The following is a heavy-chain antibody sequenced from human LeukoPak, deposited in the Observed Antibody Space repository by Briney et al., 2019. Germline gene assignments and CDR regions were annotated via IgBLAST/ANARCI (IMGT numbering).Heavy chain of an antibody. D-gene: IGHD5-12*01. CDR3: ARDPVATIVGDAFVI. Sequence: GASVKVSCKASGYTFTGYYMHWVRQATGQGLEWMGWMNPNSGNTGYAQKFQGRVTMTRNTSISTAYMELSSLRSEDTAVYYCARDPVATIVGDAFVIWGQGTMVTVSS. CDR1: GYTFTGYY. V-gene: IGHV1-8*02. J-gene: IGHJ3*02. CDR2: MNPNSGNT.